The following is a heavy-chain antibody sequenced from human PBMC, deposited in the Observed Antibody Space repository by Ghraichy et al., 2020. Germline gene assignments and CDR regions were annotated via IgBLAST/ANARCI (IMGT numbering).Heavy chain of an antibody. D-gene: IGHD3-10*01. Sequence: GGSLRLSCAASGFTFDDYAMHWVRQAPGKGLEWVSGISWNSGSIGYADSVKGRFTISRDNAKNSLYLQMNSLRAEDTALYYCAKDTGVFLADRGWRNWFDPWGQGTLVTVSS. CDR1: GFTFDDYA. J-gene: IGHJ5*02. V-gene: IGHV3-9*01. CDR3: AKDTGVFLADRGWRNWFDP. CDR2: ISWNSGSI.